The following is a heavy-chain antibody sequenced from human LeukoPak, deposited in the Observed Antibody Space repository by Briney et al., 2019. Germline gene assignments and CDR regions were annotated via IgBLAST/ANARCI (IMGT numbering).Heavy chain of an antibody. CDR2: IYYSGST. V-gene: IGHV4-38-2*02. CDR1: GYSISSGYY. Sequence: SETLSLTCTVSGYSISSGYYWGWIRQPPGQGLEWIGSIYYSGSTYYNPSLKSRVTISVDTSKNQFSLKLSSVTAADTAVYYCARAGYYDSSGYREWGQGTLVTVSS. J-gene: IGHJ4*02. D-gene: IGHD3-22*01. CDR3: ARAGYYDSSGYRE.